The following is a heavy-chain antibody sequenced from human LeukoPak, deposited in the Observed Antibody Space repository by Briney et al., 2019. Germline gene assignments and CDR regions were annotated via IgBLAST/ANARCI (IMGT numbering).Heavy chain of an antibody. Sequence: PSETLSLTCAVYGGSFSGYYWSWIRQPPGKGLEWIGEINHSGSTNYNPSLKSRVTISVDTSKNQFSLKLSSVTAADTAVYYCARNFDSGAFDLWGQGTMVTVSS. CDR2: INHSGST. D-gene: IGHD3-9*01. CDR1: GGSFSGYY. V-gene: IGHV4-34*01. CDR3: ARNFDSGAFDL. J-gene: IGHJ3*01.